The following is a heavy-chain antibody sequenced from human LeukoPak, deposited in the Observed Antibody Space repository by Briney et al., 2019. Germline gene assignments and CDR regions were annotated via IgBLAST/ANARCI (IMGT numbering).Heavy chain of an antibody. Sequence: GRSLRLSCAASGLTFSSYAMHWVRQAPGKGLEWVAVISYDGSNKYYADSVKGRFTISRDNSKNTLYLQMNSLRAEDTAVYYCARDGDSSGYSLFDYWGQGTLVTVSS. CDR2: ISYDGSNK. J-gene: IGHJ4*02. V-gene: IGHV3-30-3*01. CDR3: ARDGDSSGYSLFDY. CDR1: GLTFSSYA. D-gene: IGHD3-22*01.